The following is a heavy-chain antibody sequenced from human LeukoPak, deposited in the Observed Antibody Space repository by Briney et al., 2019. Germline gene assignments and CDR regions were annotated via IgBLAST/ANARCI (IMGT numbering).Heavy chain of an antibody. CDR1: GFTFYDYG. CDR2: LNWNGDST. J-gene: IGHJ4*02. Sequence: GGSLRLSCAASGFTFYDYGMNWVRQAPGKGLEWVSGLNWNGDSTGYADSVKGRLTISRDNAKNSLHLQMNSLRAEDTALYYCARVGVDGSGSYYNGGLDYWGQGTLVTVSS. CDR3: ARVGVDGSGSYYNGGLDY. D-gene: IGHD3-10*01. V-gene: IGHV3-20*04.